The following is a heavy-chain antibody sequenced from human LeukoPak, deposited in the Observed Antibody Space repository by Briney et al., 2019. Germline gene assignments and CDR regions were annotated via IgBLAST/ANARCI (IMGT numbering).Heavy chain of an antibody. CDR3: ARQNSPSYYFDY. Sequence: PSETLSLTCAVSGGSISSGGYSWSWIRQPPGKGLEWIGYIYHSGSTYYNPSLKSRVTISVDRSKNQFSLKLSSVTAADTAVYYCARQNSPSYYFDYWGQGTLVTVSS. V-gene: IGHV4-30-2*01. CDR2: IYHSGST. CDR1: GGSISSGGYS. D-gene: IGHD2-21*01. J-gene: IGHJ4*02.